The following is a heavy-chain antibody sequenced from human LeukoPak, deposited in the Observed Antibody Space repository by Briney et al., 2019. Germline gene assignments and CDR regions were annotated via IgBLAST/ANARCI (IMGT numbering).Heavy chain of an antibody. CDR1: GFTFDDYA. CDR3: AKDIEQWLVYGKDAFDI. CDR2: ISWNSGSI. V-gene: IGHV3-9*01. Sequence: TGGSLRLSCAVSGFTFDDYAMHWVRQAPGKGLEWVSGISWNSGSIGYADSVKGRFTISRDNAKNSLYLQMNSLRAEDTALYYCAKDIEQWLVYGKDAFDIWGQGTMVTVSS. D-gene: IGHD6-19*01. J-gene: IGHJ3*02.